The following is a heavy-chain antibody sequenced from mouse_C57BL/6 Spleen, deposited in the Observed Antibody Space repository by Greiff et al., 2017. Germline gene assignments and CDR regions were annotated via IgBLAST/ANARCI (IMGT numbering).Heavy chain of an antibody. J-gene: IGHJ1*03. CDR1: GFSLTSYG. CDR3: ARGPSTVEYFDV. V-gene: IGHV2-2*01. CDR2: IWSGGST. Sequence: VKLMESGPGLVQPSQSLSITCTVSGFSLTSYGVHWVCQSPEKGLEWLGVIWSGGSTDYNAAFISRLSISKDNSKSQVFFKMNSLQADDTAIYYCARGPSTVEYFDVWGTGTTVTVSS. D-gene: IGHD1-1*01.